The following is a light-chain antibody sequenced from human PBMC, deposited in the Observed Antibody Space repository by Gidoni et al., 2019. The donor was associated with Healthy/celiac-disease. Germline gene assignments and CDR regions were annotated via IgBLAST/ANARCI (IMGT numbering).Light chain of an antibody. Sequence: SYALTQPPSVSVSPGQTASITCSGDKLGDKYACWYQQKSGQSPVLVIYQDNKRPSGIPARFSGSNSGNTATLTISGTQAMDEADYYCQAWDSSTSNWVFGGGTKLTVL. CDR2: QDN. V-gene: IGLV3-1*01. CDR1: KLGDKY. CDR3: QAWDSSTSNWV. J-gene: IGLJ3*02.